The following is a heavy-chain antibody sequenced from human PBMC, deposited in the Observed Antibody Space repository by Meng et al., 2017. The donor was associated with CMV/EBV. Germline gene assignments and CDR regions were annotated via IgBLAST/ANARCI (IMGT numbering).Heavy chain of an antibody. CDR3: ARDTYYDDVWGSNRTFDY. J-gene: IGHJ4*02. Sequence: GESLKISCAASGFTFSSYEMNWVRQAPGKGLEGGAYISSRGSTIYYADSVKGRFTISRDNAKNSLYLQMNSRRAEDTAVYYCARDTYYDDVWGSNRTFDYWGQGTLVTVSS. D-gene: IGHD3-16*02. CDR2: ISSRGSTI. V-gene: IGHV3-48*03. CDR1: GFTFSSYE.